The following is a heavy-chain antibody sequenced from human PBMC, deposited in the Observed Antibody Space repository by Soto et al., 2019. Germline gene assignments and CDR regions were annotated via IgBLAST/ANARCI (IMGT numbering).Heavy chain of an antibody. CDR2: IYYSGST. V-gene: IGHV4-39*01. J-gene: IGHJ4*02. CDR3: ARQAPRYFDY. Sequence: SETLSLTCTVSGGSISSSSYYWGWIRQPPGKGLEWIGSIYYSGSTYYNPSLKSRVTISVDTSKNQFSLKLSSVTAADTAVYYCARQAPRYFDYWGQGTLVTVSS. CDR1: GGSISSSSYY.